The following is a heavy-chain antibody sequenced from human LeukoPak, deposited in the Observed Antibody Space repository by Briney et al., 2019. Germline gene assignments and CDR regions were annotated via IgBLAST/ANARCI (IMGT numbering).Heavy chain of an antibody. D-gene: IGHD2-2*01. CDR3: ARRYCSSTSCLNWFDP. Sequence: SEPLSLTCAVYGGSFSGYYWRWLRQPRGGGVEGIGDINHSESVNSNPSLKSRVTISVDTTQNQFYLKLSSVTAAGTAVYYFARRYCSSTSCLNWFDPWGQGTLVTVSS. J-gene: IGHJ5*02. CDR1: GGSFSGYY. V-gene: IGHV4-34*01. CDR2: INHSESV.